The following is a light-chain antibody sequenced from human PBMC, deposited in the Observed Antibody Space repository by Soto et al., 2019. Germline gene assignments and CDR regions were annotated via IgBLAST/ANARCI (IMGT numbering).Light chain of an antibody. Sequence: DIKMTEAPSSLSASIGDRVTITCRASQSISSYLNWYQQKPGEAPKLLIYDASALPRGVPARFSGSGSGTKFTLTIASLQPDDFATYYCQQYETFSGTFGPGTKVDIK. V-gene: IGKV1-39*01. CDR1: QSISSY. CDR2: DAS. J-gene: IGKJ1*01. CDR3: QQYETFSGT.